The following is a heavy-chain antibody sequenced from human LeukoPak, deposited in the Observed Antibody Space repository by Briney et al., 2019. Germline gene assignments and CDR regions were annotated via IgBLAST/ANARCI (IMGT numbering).Heavy chain of an antibody. CDR3: AREPNYDFWSGYPRYFDY. J-gene: IGHJ4*02. V-gene: IGHV4-39*07. D-gene: IGHD3-3*01. CDR1: GGSISSGDYY. CDR2: INHSGST. Sequence: PSETLSLTCTVSGGSISSGDYYWSWIRQPPGKGLEWIGEINHSGSTNYNPSLKSRVTISVDTSKNQFSLKLSSVTAADTAVYYCAREPNYDFWSGYPRYFDYWGQGTLVTVSS.